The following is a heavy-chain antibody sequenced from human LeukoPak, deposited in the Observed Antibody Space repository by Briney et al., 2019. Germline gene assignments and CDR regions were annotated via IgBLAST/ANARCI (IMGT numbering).Heavy chain of an antibody. J-gene: IGHJ5*02. CDR3: ASTYYYNSATPNWFDT. CDR2: FSESGNT. CDR1: GVSITTIDYF. V-gene: IGHV4-39*01. Sequence: AETLPLTCSASGVSITTIDYFWTLIRQPPGKGLEWIGSFSESGNTYSNPSLKTRVTLLRDTSKNQFSLMLNSVTAADTAVYFCASTYYYNSATPNWFDTWGQGVVVTASS. D-gene: IGHD3-10*01.